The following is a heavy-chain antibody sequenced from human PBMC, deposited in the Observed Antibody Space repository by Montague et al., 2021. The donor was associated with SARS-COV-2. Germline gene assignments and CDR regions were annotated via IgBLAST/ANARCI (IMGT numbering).Heavy chain of an antibody. D-gene: IGHD3-16*01. CDR2: VYYSGST. Sequence: SETLSLTCSVSGDSIRSSGHYWGWIRQPPGKGLEWIGTVYYSGSTTYNHSLKSRLTTPVDTSTNQYSLELRSVTAAETTVDYCARQLEVDDYVWWSLVHYYYYGMDVWGQGTTVTVSS. V-gene: IGHV4-39*01. J-gene: IGHJ6*02. CDR1: GDSIRSSGHY. CDR3: ARQLEVDDYVWWSLVHYYYYGMDV.